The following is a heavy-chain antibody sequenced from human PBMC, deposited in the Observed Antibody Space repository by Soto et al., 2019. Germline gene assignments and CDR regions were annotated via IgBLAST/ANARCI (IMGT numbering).Heavy chain of an antibody. CDR3: ARDLDREIVVVPAYYYGMDV. J-gene: IGHJ6*02. Sequence: HPGGSLRLSCAASGFTFSSYAMHWVRQAPGKGLEWVAVISYDGSNKYYADSVKGRFTISRDNSKNTLYLQMNSLRAEDTAVYYCARDLDREIVVVPAYYYGMDVWGQGTTVTVSS. CDR2: ISYDGSNK. V-gene: IGHV3-30-3*01. CDR1: GFTFSSYA. D-gene: IGHD2-2*01.